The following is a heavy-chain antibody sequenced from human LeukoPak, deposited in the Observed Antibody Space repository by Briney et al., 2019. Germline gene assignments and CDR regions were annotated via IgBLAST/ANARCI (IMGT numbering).Heavy chain of an antibody. CDR3: AREGVNYCESSGQSNWFDP. CDR2: ISSNGGST. J-gene: IGHJ5*02. CDR1: GFTFSSSA. D-gene: IGHD3-22*01. Sequence: PGGSLRLSCSASGFTFSSSAMHWVRQAPGKGLEYVSAISSNGGSTYYADSVKGRFTISGDNSKNTLYLQMSSLRAEDTAIYYCAREGVNYCESSGQSNWFDPWGQGTLVTVSS. V-gene: IGHV3-64D*09.